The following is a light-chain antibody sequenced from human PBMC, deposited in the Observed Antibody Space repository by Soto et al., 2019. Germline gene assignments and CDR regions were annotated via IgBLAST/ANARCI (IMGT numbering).Light chain of an antibody. CDR1: QSVLYSSNNKNY. CDR2: WAS. V-gene: IGKV4-1*01. Sequence: DIVMTQSPDSLAVSLGERATINCKSSQSVLYSSNNKNYLAWYQQKPGQPPKLFIYWASTRESGVPDRFSGSGSGTDFTLTISSLQAEDVAVYYCQQYFRTPLSFGGGTKVDIK. CDR3: QQYFRTPLS. J-gene: IGKJ4*01.